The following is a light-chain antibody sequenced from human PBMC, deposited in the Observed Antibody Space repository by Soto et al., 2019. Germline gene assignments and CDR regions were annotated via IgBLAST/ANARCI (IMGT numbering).Light chain of an antibody. CDR1: SSDVGAYNY. Sequence: QSARAQPASVSGSPGQSITISCTGTSSDVGAYNYVSWYQQNPGKAPKLLIYDVRYRPAGVSNRFSCSKSGNTAYLIISGLQAEDEADDYCSSFSSRHTYVFGSGTKLTVL. CDR2: DVR. J-gene: IGLJ1*01. V-gene: IGLV2-14*01. CDR3: SSFSSRHTYV.